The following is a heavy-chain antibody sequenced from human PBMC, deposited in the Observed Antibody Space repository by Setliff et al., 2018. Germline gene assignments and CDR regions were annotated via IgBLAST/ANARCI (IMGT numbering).Heavy chain of an antibody. CDR3: ARGGTFRYFDF. CDR1: DGSLSTYY. V-gene: IGHV4-59*01. CDR2: VYYSGTA. D-gene: IGHD5-12*01. Sequence: PSETLSLTCTVSDGSLSTYYWSWIRQPPGKGLEFIGYVYYSGTANYSPSLRSRLIISVDTSKNQFSLKLRSVTAADTAVYYCARGGTFRYFDFWGQGAPVTVSS. J-gene: IGHJ4*02.